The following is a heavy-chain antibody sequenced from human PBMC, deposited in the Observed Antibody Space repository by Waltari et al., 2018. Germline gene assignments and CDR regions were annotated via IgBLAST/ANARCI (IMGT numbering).Heavy chain of an antibody. Sequence: EEQLVESGEGLVQPGASLLLACAAPGLAYSHHCMLWVRPATRRGLVWVSGINVDGSTSNYADSVKGRFTISRDNTKKKRYLKMKRLRVEDTAVYYCARLAPKTYRSPVPGRDYYYGLDVWGQGTTVTVSS. V-gene: IGHV3-74*01. CDR3: ARLAPKTYRSPVPGRDYYYGLDV. J-gene: IGHJ6*02. CDR1: GLAYSHHC. CDR2: INVDGSTS. D-gene: IGHD6-13*01.